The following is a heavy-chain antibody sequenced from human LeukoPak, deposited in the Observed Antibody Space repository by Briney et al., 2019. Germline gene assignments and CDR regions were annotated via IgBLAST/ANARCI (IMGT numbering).Heavy chain of an antibody. D-gene: IGHD6-19*01. V-gene: IGHV3-23*01. CDR1: GFTFSSYA. Sequence: PGGSLRLSCAASGFTFSSYAMSSVRQAPGKGLEWVSAISGSGGSTYYADSVKGRFTISRDNSKNTLYLQMNSLRAEDTAVYYCAKEPVPGYSSGWYGDWGQGTLVTVSS. CDR2: ISGSGGST. CDR3: AKEPVPGYSSGWYGD. J-gene: IGHJ4*02.